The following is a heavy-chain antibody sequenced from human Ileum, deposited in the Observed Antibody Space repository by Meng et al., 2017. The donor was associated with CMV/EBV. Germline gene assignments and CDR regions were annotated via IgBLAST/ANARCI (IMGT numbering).Heavy chain of an antibody. CDR3: TTPISGGVLGYYYGMDV. CDR1: GIIFHDHY. CDR2: IKSKTDGGTT. Sequence: GGSLRLSCAASGIIFHDHYMDWVRQAPGKGLEWVGRIKSKTDGGTTDYAAPVKGRFTISRDDSKNTLYLQMNSLKTEDTAVYYCTTPISGGVLGYYYGMDVWGQGTTVTVSS. V-gene: IGHV3-15*01. D-gene: IGHD4/OR15-4a*01. J-gene: IGHJ6*02.